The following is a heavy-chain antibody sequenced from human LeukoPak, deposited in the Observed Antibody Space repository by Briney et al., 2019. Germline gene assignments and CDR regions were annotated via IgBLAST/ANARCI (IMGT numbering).Heavy chain of an antibody. V-gene: IGHV1-69*02. Sequence: SVKVSCKASGGTFSSYTISWVRQAPGQGLEWMGRIIPILGIANYAQKFQGRVTITADKSTSTAYMELSSLRSEDTAVYYCAMRWLQLGGGTDVWGQGTTVTVSS. J-gene: IGHJ6*02. D-gene: IGHD5-24*01. CDR1: GGTFSSYT. CDR3: AMRWLQLGGGTDV. CDR2: IIPILGIA.